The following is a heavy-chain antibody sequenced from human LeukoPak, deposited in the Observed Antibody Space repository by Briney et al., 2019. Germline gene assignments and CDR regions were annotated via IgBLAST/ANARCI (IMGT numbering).Heavy chain of an antibody. CDR1: GGSFSGYY. Sequence: PSETLSLTCAVYGGSFSGYYWSWIRQPPGKGLEWIGEINHSGSTNYNPSLKSRATISVDTSKNQFSLKLSSVTAADTAVYYCARGVVVVVAATRFGDAFDIWGQGTMVTVSS. V-gene: IGHV4-34*01. CDR2: INHSGST. J-gene: IGHJ3*02. CDR3: ARGVVVVVAATRFGDAFDI. D-gene: IGHD2-15*01.